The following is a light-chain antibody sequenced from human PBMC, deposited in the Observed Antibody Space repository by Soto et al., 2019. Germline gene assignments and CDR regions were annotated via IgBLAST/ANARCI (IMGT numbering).Light chain of an antibody. V-gene: IGLV4-69*01. CDR2: LNSDGSH. Sequence: QLVLTQSPSASASLGASVNLTCTLSSGHSSYAIAWHQQQPEKGPRYLMKLNSDGSHSKGDGIPDRFSGSSSGAERYLTISSLQSEYEADYYCHTWGTGIQGVFGGGTKVTVL. CDR3: HTWGTGIQGV. CDR1: SGHSSYA. J-gene: IGLJ3*02.